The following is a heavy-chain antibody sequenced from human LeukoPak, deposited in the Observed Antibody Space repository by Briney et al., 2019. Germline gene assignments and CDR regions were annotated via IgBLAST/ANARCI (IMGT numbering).Heavy chain of an antibody. J-gene: IGHJ4*01. D-gene: IGHD1-26*01. Sequence: ASVKVSCKASGYKFTRYGISWVRQAPGQGLEWMGWIRGSNGNTKYAQKFQGRVTVTTDTSTGTAYMDLRNLRFDDTAVYFCARSGRGTYYYFDLWGQGTLVTVSS. CDR3: ARSGRGTYYYFDL. CDR1: GYKFTRYG. CDR2: IRGSNGNT. V-gene: IGHV1-18*01.